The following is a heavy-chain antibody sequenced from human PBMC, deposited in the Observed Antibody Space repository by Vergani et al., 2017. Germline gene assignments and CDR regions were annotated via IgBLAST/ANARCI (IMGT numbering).Heavy chain of an antibody. CDR2: ISSSSSYI. Sequence: EVQLVESGGGLVKPGGSLRLSCAASGFTFSSYSMNWVRQAPGKGLEWVSSISSSSSYIYYADSVKGRFTLSRDNAKNSLYLQMNSLRAEDTAVYYCARDILAVADYGMDVWGQGTTVTVSS. D-gene: IGHD6-19*01. J-gene: IGHJ6*02. CDR1: GFTFSSYS. CDR3: ARDILAVADYGMDV. V-gene: IGHV3-21*01.